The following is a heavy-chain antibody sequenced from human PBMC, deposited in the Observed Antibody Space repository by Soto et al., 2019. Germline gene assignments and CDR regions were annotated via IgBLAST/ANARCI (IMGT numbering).Heavy chain of an antibody. CDR3: ARGNHRWLQLWYFDL. D-gene: IGHD5-12*01. V-gene: IGHV1-69*12. J-gene: IGHJ2*01. CDR1: GGTFSSYT. Sequence: QVQLVQSGAEVKKPGSSVTVSCKASGGTFSSYTISWVRQAPGQGLEWMGGIIPIFGTSNYAQNFNGRVTITADESTSTAYMELSSLRSEDTAVYYCARGNHRWLQLWYFDLWGRGTLVTVSS. CDR2: IIPIFGTS.